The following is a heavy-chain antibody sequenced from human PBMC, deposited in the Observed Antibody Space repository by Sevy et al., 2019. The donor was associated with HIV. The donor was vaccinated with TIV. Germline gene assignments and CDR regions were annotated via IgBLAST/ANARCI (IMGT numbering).Heavy chain of an antibody. J-gene: IGHJ6*02. V-gene: IGHV3-48*03. Sequence: GGSLRLSCAASGLSFRSYEMNWVRQAPGKGLEWVSYISSSADTKYYADSVRGRFTISRDNAKKSLYLQMNSLRAEDTAVYYCAKRGGQYDLGMDVWGQGTTVTVSS. D-gene: IGHD3-3*01. CDR1: GLSFRSYE. CDR2: ISSSADTK. CDR3: AKRGGQYDLGMDV.